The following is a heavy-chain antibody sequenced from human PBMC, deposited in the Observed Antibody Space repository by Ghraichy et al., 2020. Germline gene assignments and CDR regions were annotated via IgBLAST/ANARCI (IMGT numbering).Heavy chain of an antibody. CDR3: ARPRRYDYVWGSYRRSWDTPYDY. CDR1: GGSFSGYY. J-gene: IGHJ4*02. CDR2: INHSGST. Sequence: SQTLSLTCAVYGGSFSGYYWSWIRQPPGKGLEWIGEINHSGSTNYNPSLKSRVTISVDTSKNQFSLKLSSVTAADTAVYYCARPRRYDYVWGSYRRSWDTPYDYWGQGTLVTVSS. V-gene: IGHV4-34*01. D-gene: IGHD3-16*02.